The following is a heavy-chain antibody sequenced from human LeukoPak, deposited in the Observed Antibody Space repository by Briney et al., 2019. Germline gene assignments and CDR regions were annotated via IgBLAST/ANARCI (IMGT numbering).Heavy chain of an antibody. V-gene: IGHV5-10-1*01. J-gene: IGHJ4*02. D-gene: IGHD3-9*01. CDR1: GCLFTSYW. Sequence: GASLRISCKGSGCLFTSYWISWVRQMPGKGLEWMGRIDPSDSYTNYSPSFQGHVTISADKSISTAYLQWSSLKASDTAMYYCARLRYDILTGYQKDYWGQGTLVTVSS. CDR2: IDPSDSYT. CDR3: ARLRYDILTGYQKDY.